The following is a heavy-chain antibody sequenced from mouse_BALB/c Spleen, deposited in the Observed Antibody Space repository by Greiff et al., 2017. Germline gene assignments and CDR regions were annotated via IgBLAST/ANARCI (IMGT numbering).Heavy chain of an antibody. V-gene: IGHV5-4*02. CDR1: GFTFSDYY. CDR2: ISDGGSYT. Sequence: VKLVESGGGLVKPGGSLKLSCAASGFTFSDYYMYWVRQTPEKRLEWVATISDGGSYTYYPDSVKGRFTISRDNAKNNLYLQMSSLKSEDTAMYYCARDYYGSSYGFAYWGQGTLVTVSA. J-gene: IGHJ3*01. CDR3: ARDYYGSSYGFAY. D-gene: IGHD1-1*01.